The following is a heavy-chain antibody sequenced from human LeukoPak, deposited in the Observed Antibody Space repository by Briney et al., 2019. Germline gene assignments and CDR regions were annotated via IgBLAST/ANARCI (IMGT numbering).Heavy chain of an antibody. CDR1: GGSFSGYY. CDR3: ARGMSRDFWSGYYFPPPNNWFDP. D-gene: IGHD3-3*01. Sequence: PSETLSLTCAVYGGSFSGYYWSWIRQPPGKGLEWIGEINHSGSTNYNPSLKSRVTISVDTSKNQFSLKLSSVTAAVTAVYYCARGMSRDFWSGYYFPPPNNWFDPWGQGTLVTVSS. V-gene: IGHV4-34*01. CDR2: INHSGST. J-gene: IGHJ5*02.